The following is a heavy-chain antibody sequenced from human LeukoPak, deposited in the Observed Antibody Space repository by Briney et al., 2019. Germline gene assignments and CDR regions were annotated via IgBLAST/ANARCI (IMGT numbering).Heavy chain of an antibody. D-gene: IGHD6-6*01. CDR3: ARGGSSSSGWFDP. Sequence: GASVKVSCKASGGTFSGYAISWVRQAPGQGLEWMGGIIPIFGTANYAQKFQGRVTITTDESTSTAYMELSSLRSEDTAVYYCARGGSSSSGWFDPWGQGTLVTVSS. CDR2: IIPIFGTA. J-gene: IGHJ5*02. CDR1: GGTFSGYA. V-gene: IGHV1-69*05.